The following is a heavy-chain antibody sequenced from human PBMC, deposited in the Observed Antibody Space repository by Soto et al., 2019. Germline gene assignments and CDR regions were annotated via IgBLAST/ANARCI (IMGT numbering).Heavy chain of an antibody. J-gene: IGHJ4*02. CDR3: AHVGGLEKWLYRVDH. CDR2: IYWDDDK. CDR1: GFSLTTTGVG. D-gene: IGHD6-19*01. V-gene: IGHV2-5*02. Sequence: QITLKESGPSLVKPTQTLTLTCTFSGFSLTTTGVGVVWIRQPPGKALELLALIYWDDDKHYSPSLRRRLTATQDSTINRVVTTQANVDPADTGTYFCAHVGGLEKWLYRVDHWGQGTLVRVSS.